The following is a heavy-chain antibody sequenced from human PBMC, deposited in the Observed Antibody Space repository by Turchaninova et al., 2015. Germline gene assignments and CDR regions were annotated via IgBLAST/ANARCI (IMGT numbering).Heavy chain of an antibody. V-gene: IGHV3-9*01. D-gene: IGHD4-11*01. CDR2: IGWSSGSI. CDR3: AKASGSNYVFDY. CDR1: GFPFDAYA. Sequence: EVQLVESGGGLLQPGRSLRLSCAASGFPFDAYAMHWARTAPGKGLEWVSGIGWSSGSIGYAESVKGRFTISRDNAKNSLYLQMNSLRAEDTALYYCAKASGSNYVFDYWGQGTLVTVSS. J-gene: IGHJ4*02.